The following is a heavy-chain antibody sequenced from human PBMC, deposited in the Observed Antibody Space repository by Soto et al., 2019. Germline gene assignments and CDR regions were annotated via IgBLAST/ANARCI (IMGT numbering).Heavy chain of an antibody. V-gene: IGHV3-74*01. Sequence: PGGSLRLSCAASGFTFSSYWMHWIRQAPGKGLVWVSRINSDGSSTSYADSVKGRFTISRDNAKNTLYLQMNSLRAEDTAVYYCARAGIAAAGPDAFDIWGQGXMVTV. CDR2: INSDGSST. D-gene: IGHD6-13*01. J-gene: IGHJ3*02. CDR1: GFTFSSYW. CDR3: ARAGIAAAGPDAFDI.